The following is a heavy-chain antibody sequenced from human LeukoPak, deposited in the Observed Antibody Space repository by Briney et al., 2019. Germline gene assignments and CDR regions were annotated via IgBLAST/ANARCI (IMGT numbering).Heavy chain of an antibody. CDR2: IYSGGST. V-gene: IGHV3-53*01. CDR3: ARGDSSGYYYFEY. J-gene: IGHJ4*02. CDR1: GFSFSTYA. Sequence: GGSLRLSCAASGFSFSTYAMNWVRQAPGQGLEWVSVIYSGGSTYYADSVKGRFTISRDNSKNTLYPQMNSLRAEDTAVYYCARGDSSGYYYFEYWGQGTLVTVSS. D-gene: IGHD6-19*01.